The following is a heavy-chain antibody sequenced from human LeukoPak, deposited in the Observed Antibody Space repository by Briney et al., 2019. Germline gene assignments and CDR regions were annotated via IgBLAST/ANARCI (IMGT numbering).Heavy chain of an antibody. CDR1: GGSISSSSYY. D-gene: IGHD6-13*01. V-gene: IGHV4-39*01. Sequence: PSETLSLTCTVSGGSISSSSYYWGWIRQPPGKGLEWVGSIYYSGSTYYNPSLKSRVTISVDTSKNQFSLKLRSVTAADTAVYYCARHIRAIAAAALGNYYFDYWGQGTLVTVSS. CDR3: ARHIRAIAAAALGNYYFDY. J-gene: IGHJ4*02. CDR2: IYYSGST.